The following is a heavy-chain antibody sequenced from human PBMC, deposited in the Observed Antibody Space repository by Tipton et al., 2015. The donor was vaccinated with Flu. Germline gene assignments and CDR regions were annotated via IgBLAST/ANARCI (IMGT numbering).Heavy chain of an antibody. V-gene: IGHV3-72*01. J-gene: IGHJ4*01. CDR3: ARGLTYFDFWDGCYFDY. D-gene: IGHD3-3*01. Sequence: SLRLSCAASGFTFSDHHMDWVRQAPGKGLEWVGRVRNKANTYTTEYAPSVSGRFTISRDDSEDSLFLQMNSLKIDDTAVYYCARGLTYFDFWDGCYFDYWGHGALVSVSS. CDR2: VRNKANTYTT. CDR1: GFTFSDHH.